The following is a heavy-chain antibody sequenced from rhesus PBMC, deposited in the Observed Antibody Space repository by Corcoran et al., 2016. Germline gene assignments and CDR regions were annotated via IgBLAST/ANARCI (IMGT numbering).Heavy chain of an antibody. V-gene: IGHV5S1*01. D-gene: IGHD3-3*01. CDR1: GYSFTSSW. CDR3: AKSVYNIWTGYYTDWYFDL. J-gene: IGHJ2*01. CDR2: FLPSYSDP. Sequence: EVQLVQSGAEVKRPGESLRISCKTSGYSFTSSWISWVCQMPGKGLEWMGSFLPSYSDPRYSPSFQGQVTSSANKSISTTYLQWSSLKASDTATYYCAKSVYNIWTGYYTDWYFDLWGPGTPITISS.